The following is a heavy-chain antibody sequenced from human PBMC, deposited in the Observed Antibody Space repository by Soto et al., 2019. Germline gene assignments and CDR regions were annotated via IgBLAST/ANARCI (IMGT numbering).Heavy chain of an antibody. V-gene: IGHV1-3*01. CDR2: INAGNGNT. D-gene: IGHD6-13*01. J-gene: IGHJ6*02. CDR1: GYTFTSYA. Sequence: ASVKVSCKASGYTFTSYAMHWVRQAPGQRLEWMGWINAGNGNTKYSQKFQGRVTITRDTSASTAYMELSSLRSEDTAVYYCAREKVSSSSWYGHYYYGMDVWGQGTTVTVSS. CDR3: AREKVSSSSWYGHYYYGMDV.